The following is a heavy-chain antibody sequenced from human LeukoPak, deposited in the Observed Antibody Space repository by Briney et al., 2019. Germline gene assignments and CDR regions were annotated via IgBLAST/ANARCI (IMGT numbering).Heavy chain of an antibody. CDR3: ARDLGSYFDY. CDR1: GFTFSMYT. Sequence: GGSLRLSCAASGFTFSMYTMNWIRQAPGKGLEWVSVIYSDVSTYYADSVKGRFTISRHNSKNTPYLQMNSLRAEDTAVYYCARDLGSYFDYWGQGTLVTVSS. CDR2: IYSDVST. J-gene: IGHJ4*02. V-gene: IGHV3-53*04. D-gene: IGHD3-16*01.